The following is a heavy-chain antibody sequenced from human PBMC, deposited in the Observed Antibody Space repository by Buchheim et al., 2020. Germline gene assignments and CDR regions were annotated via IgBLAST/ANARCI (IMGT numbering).Heavy chain of an antibody. D-gene: IGHD2-2*01. J-gene: IGHJ5*02. V-gene: IGHV3-15*01. CDR1: GFTFSNAW. CDR3: TTSHIVVVPAATADP. CDR2: IKSKTDGGTT. Sequence: EVQLVESGGGLVKPGGSLRLSCAASGFTFSNAWMSWVRQAPGKGLEWVGRIKSKTDGGTTDYAAPVKGRFTISSADSKNKLYLQMNSLKTEDTAVYYCTTSHIVVVPAATADPWGQGTL.